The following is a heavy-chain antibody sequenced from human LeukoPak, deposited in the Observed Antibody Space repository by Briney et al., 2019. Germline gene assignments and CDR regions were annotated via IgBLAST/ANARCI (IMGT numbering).Heavy chain of an antibody. CDR1: GGSFSGYY. V-gene: IGHV4-34*01. D-gene: IGHD3-22*01. Sequence: SETLSLTCAVYGGSFSGYYWSWIRQPPGKGLEWIGEINHSGSTNYNPSLKSRVTISVDTSKNQFSLKPSSVTAADTAVYYCARGYYYDSSGYYYRINNWFDPWGQGTLVTVSS. CDR3: ARGYYYDSSGYYYRINNWFDP. J-gene: IGHJ5*02. CDR2: INHSGST.